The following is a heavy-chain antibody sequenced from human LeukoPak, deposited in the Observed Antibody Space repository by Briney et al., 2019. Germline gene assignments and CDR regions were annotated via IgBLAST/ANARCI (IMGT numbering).Heavy chain of an antibody. Sequence: GGSLRLSCEASGFTFSKVWMSWVRQAPGKGLEWVGRIKSKSDDGTRDYAPPVRGRFTISRDDSKSTVYLQMESLRNEDTGVYYCCGTRGDLWGQGTLVTVSS. CDR2: IKSKSDDGTR. V-gene: IGHV3-15*01. J-gene: IGHJ5*02. D-gene: IGHD1-14*01. CDR1: GFTFSKVW. CDR3: CGTRGDL.